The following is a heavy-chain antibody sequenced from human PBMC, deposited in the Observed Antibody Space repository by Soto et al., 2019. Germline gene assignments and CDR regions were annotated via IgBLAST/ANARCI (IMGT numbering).Heavy chain of an antibody. J-gene: IGHJ4*02. CDR1: GFTFNSPDSSF. D-gene: IGHD4-17*01. CDR2: INPSASNT. V-gene: IGHV1-46*02. Sequence: QVHLVQSGAEVKKPGASVKLSCEASGFTFNSPDSSFLHWVRQAPGQGLEWMGFINPSASNTDFAQKFQGRVALTADTSTSTVYLELSSLTSEDSAIYYCARDSATVTSLFDYWGQGTLVIVSS. CDR3: ARDSATVTSLFDY.